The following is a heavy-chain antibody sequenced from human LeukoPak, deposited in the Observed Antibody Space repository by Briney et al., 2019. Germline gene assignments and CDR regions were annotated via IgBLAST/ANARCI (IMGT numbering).Heavy chain of an antibody. V-gene: IGHV3-23*01. CDR3: AKVGTQQLVHFDY. Sequence: GGSLRLSCAASGFTFSSYAMSWVRQAPGKGLEWVSAISGSGGSTYYADSVKGRFTISRDNSKNTLYLQMNSLRAEDTAVYYFAKVGTQQLVHFDYWGQGTLVTVSS. CDR1: GFTFSSYA. J-gene: IGHJ4*02. CDR2: ISGSGGST. D-gene: IGHD6-13*01.